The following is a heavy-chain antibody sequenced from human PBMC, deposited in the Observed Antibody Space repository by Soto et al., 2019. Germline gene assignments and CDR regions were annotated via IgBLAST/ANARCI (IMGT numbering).Heavy chain of an antibody. Sequence: SGPTLVNPTPTLTLTCTFSGFSLSTSGVGVGWIRQPPGKALERLALIYSDGNKYYSPTLKTRLTISKDTSKNQVFLTMTYMDPVDTATYYCARILYYYDSSGYYRFLDYYYGMDVWGQGTTVTVSS. CDR2: IYSDGNK. CDR1: GFSLSTSGVG. J-gene: IGHJ6*02. CDR3: ARILYYYDSSGYYRFLDYYYGMDV. V-gene: IGHV2-5*02. D-gene: IGHD3-22*01.